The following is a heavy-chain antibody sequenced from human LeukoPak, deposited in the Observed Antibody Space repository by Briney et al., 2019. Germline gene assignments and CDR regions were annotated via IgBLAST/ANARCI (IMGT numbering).Heavy chain of an antibody. J-gene: IGHJ6*03. D-gene: IGHD3-10*01. Sequence: PGGSLRLSCAASGFTFSSYAMHWVRQAPGKGLEWVALISYDGNNKDYADSVKGRFTISRDNSKNTLYLQMNSLRAEDTAVYYCATLTSYGSGSYYLHTRSFQVDYYMDVWGKGTTVTVSS. CDR1: GFTFSSYA. V-gene: IGHV3-30*04. CDR2: ISYDGNNK. CDR3: ATLTSYGSGSYYLHTRSFQVDYYMDV.